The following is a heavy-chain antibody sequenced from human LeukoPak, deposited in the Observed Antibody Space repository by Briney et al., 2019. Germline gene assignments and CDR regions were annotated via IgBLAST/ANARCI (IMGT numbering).Heavy chain of an antibody. Sequence: GGSLRLSCAASGFTSSSYWMSWVRQAPGKGLEWVANIKQDGSEKYYVDSVKGRFTISRDNAKKSLYLEMNSLRAEDTAVYYCARGASGIQIWFFDPWGQGTLVTVSS. V-gene: IGHV3-7*01. D-gene: IGHD5-18*01. CDR1: GFTSSSYW. CDR2: IKQDGSEK. J-gene: IGHJ5*02. CDR3: ARGASGIQIWFFDP.